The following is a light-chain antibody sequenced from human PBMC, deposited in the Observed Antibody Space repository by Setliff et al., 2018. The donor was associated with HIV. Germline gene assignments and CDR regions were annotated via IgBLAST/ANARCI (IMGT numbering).Light chain of an antibody. V-gene: IGLV2-23*02. J-gene: IGLJ1*01. Sequence: QSVLTQPASVSGSPGQSITISCNGTSSDLGSYNLVSWYQEPPGKVPKLIIYEVSKRSSGLSYRFSGSKSGNTASLTIVGLQPEDEADYYCCPYASSGSLVFGTGTKV. CDR3: CPYASSGSLV. CDR1: SSDLGSYNL. CDR2: EVS.